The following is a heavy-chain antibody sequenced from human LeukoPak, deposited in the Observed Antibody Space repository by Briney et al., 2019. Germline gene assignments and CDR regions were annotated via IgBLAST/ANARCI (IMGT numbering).Heavy chain of an antibody. CDR1: GASISSYY. CDR2: IYYSGSI. Sequence: SQTLSLTCTVSGASISSYYWSWIRQPPGKGLEWIGDIYYSGSIKYNPSLKSRVTMSVDTSKNQFSLKLSSVTAADTAIYYCARENPSGYYNRPIDYWGQGTLVTVSS. D-gene: IGHD3-22*01. J-gene: IGHJ4*02. V-gene: IGHV4-59*01. CDR3: ARENPSGYYNRPIDY.